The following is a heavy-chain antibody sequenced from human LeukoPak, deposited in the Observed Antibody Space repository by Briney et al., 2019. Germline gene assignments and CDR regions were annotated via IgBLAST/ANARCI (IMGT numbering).Heavy chain of an antibody. Sequence: ASVKVSCKASGYTFTSYYIHWVRQAPGQGLEWMGIINPSGGSTNYAQKFQGRVTMTRDTSTSTVYMELSSLRSEDSAVYYCARWTATYLDYWGQGTLVTVSS. CDR2: INPSGGST. V-gene: IGHV1-46*01. CDR1: GYTFTSYY. CDR3: ARWTATYLDY. D-gene: IGHD3/OR15-3a*01. J-gene: IGHJ4*02.